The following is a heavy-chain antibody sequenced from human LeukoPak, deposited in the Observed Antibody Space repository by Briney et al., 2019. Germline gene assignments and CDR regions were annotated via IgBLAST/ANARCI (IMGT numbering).Heavy chain of an antibody. J-gene: IGHJ4*02. D-gene: IGHD7-27*01. CDR3: AGATWGSGYFDY. CDR2: LYTSGSI. Sequence: SETLSLTCTVSGASISNYYWSWIRQPAGNGLEWIGRLYTSGSINFNPSLKSRITMSVDTSKNQFSLRLSSVTAADTAVYYCAGATWGSGYFDYWGQGTLVTVSS. V-gene: IGHV4-4*07. CDR1: GASISNYY.